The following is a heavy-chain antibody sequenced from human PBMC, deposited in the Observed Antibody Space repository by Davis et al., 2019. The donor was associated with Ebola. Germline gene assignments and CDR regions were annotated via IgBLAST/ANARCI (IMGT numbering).Heavy chain of an antibody. CDR1: GDSVSSRSAA. J-gene: IGHJ5*01. CDR2: TYYRSKWYT. Sequence: SQTPSPTRAISGDSVSSRSAAWNWIRQSPSRGLEWLGKTYYRSKWYTDYALSVKSRIVINPDTSKNQFSLQLNSVTPDDTAVYYCARDLNWFDSWSQGTLVTVSS. CDR3: ARDLNWFDS. V-gene: IGHV6-1*01.